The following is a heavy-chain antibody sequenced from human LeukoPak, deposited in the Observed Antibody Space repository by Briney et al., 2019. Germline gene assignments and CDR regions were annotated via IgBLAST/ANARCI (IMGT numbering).Heavy chain of an antibody. J-gene: IGHJ6*03. V-gene: IGHV4-59*01. CDR2: IYYSGST. CDR1: GGSISSYY. Sequence: SETLSLTCTVSGGSISSYYWSWIRQPPGKGLERIGYIYYSGSTNYNPSLKSRVTISVDTSKNQFSLKLSSVTAADTAVYYSARDVPYYMDVWGKRTTVTVSS. CDR3: ARDVPYYMDV.